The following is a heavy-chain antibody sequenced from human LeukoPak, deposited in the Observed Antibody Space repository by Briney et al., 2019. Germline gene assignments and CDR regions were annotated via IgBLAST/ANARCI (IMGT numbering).Heavy chain of an antibody. J-gene: IGHJ4*02. CDR1: GFTFSSYT. V-gene: IGHV3-21*01. D-gene: IGHD3-16*02. CDR3: ARDRNYDYVWGSYRPDYFDY. Sequence: GGSLRLSCAASGFTFSSYTMSRVRQAPGKGLEWVSSISSSSSYIYYADSMKGRFTISRDNAKNSLYLQMNSLRAEDTAVYYCARDRNYDYVWGSYRPDYFDYWGQGTLVTVSS. CDR2: ISSSSSYI.